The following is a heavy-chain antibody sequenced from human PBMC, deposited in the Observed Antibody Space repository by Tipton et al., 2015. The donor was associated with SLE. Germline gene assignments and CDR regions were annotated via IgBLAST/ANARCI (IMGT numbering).Heavy chain of an antibody. J-gene: IGHJ4*02. CDR1: GFTFSSYG. CDR2: FWYDGSNK. V-gene: IGHV3-33*01. D-gene: IGHD6-19*01. Sequence: SLRLSCAASGFTFSSYGMHWVRKAPGKGREWVAVFWYDGSNKYYADSVKGRFTISRDNAKNSLYLQMNSLRAEDTAVYYCARDGRDSSGWYDYWGQGTLVTVSA. CDR3: ARDGRDSSGWYDY.